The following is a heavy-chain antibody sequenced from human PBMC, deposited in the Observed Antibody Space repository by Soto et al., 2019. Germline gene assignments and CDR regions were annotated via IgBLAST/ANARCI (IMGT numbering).Heavy chain of an antibody. D-gene: IGHD3-10*01. CDR1: RDSISSYY. J-gene: IGHJ4*02. Sequence: ETLPLTRTLSRDSISSYYWSWIGQPPGKRLEWIGYISYSGSTDYNPSLKSRVTISGDTYKNQFSLKVSSVTAAYTAVYYCARGSSWQLPFDYWGEGTLVTVS. CDR3: ARGSSWQLPFDY. CDR2: ISYSGST. V-gene: IGHV4-59*01.